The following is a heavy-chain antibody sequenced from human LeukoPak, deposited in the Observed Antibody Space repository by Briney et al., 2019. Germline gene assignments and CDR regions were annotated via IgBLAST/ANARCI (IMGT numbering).Heavy chain of an antibody. CDR1: GFTFSSYD. V-gene: IGHV3-23*01. J-gene: IGHJ6*03. D-gene: IGHD5-18*01. Sequence: QTGGSLRLSCAASGFTFSSYDMSWVRQAPGKGLEWVSGISGSGGSTYYADSVKGRFTISRDNSKNTLYLQMNSLRAEDTAVYLCARDHPDGDTYGYVPWECYYYYMDVWGKGTTVTVSS. CDR2: ISGSGGST. CDR3: ARDHPDGDTYGYVPWECYYYYMDV.